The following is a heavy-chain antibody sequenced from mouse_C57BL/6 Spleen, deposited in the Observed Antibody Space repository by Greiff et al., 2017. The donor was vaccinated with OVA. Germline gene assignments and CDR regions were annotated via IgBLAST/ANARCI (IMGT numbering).Heavy chain of an antibody. CDR1: GFTFSDYY. D-gene: IGHD1-1*01. Sequence: EVQRVESEGGLVQPGSSMKLSCTASGFTFSDYYMAWVRQVPEKGLEWVANINYDGSSTYYLDSLKSRFIISRDNAKNILSLQMSSLTSEDTATYYCARSPDYGSSHYAMDYWGQGTSVTVSS. V-gene: IGHV5-16*01. CDR3: ARSPDYGSSHYAMDY. J-gene: IGHJ4*01. CDR2: INYDGSST.